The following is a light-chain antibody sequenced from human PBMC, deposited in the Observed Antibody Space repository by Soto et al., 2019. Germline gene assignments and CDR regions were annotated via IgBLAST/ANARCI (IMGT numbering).Light chain of an antibody. CDR1: QSVSSAY. J-gene: IGKJ4*01. CDR3: QPYNNWPLT. Sequence: EIVLTQSPGTLSLSPGERATLSCRASQSVSSAYLAWYQQKPGQAPRLLIYNVSRRATGIPDRFSGSGSGTDFTLTVSRLEPEDFAVYYCQPYNNWPLTFGGGTKVDIK. CDR2: NVS. V-gene: IGKV3D-20*02.